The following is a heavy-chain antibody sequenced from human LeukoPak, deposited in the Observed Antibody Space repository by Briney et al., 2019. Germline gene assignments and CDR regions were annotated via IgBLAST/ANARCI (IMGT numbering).Heavy chain of an antibody. CDR1: GFTFSHYA. CDR3: AELGITMIGGV. Sequence: GGSLRLSCAASGFTFSHYAMHWVRQAPGKGLEWVSYISSSGSTIYYADSVKGRFTISRDNAKNSLYLQMNSLRAEDTAVYYCAELGITMIGGVWGKGTTVTISS. J-gene: IGHJ6*04. V-gene: IGHV3-48*03. D-gene: IGHD3-10*02. CDR2: ISSSGSTI.